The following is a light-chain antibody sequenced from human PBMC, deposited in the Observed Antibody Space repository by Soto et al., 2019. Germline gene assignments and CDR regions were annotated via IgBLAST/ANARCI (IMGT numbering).Light chain of an antibody. Sequence: DIQLTQSPSFLSASVRDRVTITCRASQVLSSYLAWYQQKPGKAPKLLIYGVSTLQSGVPSRFSGSGSGTEFTLTISSLQPQDFATYYCQQLNTYPLTFGRGTKVEIK. CDR3: QQLNTYPLT. CDR2: GVS. CDR1: QVLSSY. V-gene: IGKV1-9*01. J-gene: IGKJ4*01.